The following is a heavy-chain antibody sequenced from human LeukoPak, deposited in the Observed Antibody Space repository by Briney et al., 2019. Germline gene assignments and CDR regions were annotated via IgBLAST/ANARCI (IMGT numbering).Heavy chain of an antibody. Sequence: GESLKISCKGSGYSFTSYWIGWVRQMPGKGLEWMGIIYPGDSDTRYSPSFQGQVTTSADKSISTAYLQWSSLKASDTAMYYCASPYSSSWYGNAFDIWGQGTMVTVSS. V-gene: IGHV5-51*01. J-gene: IGHJ3*02. CDR3: ASPYSSSWYGNAFDI. CDR2: IYPGDSDT. D-gene: IGHD6-13*01. CDR1: GYSFTSYW.